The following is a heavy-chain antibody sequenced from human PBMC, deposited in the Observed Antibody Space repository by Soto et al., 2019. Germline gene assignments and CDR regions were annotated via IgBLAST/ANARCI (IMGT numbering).Heavy chain of an antibody. CDR1: GYSFTSYW. J-gene: IGHJ5*02. CDR3: ARQGQLATRRGWFDP. V-gene: IGHV5-10-1*04. D-gene: IGHD6-6*01. CDR2: IDPSDSYT. Sequence: PGESLQISCKGSGYSFTSYWISWVRQMPGKGLEWMGRIDPSDSYTNYSPSFQGQVTISADKSISTAYLQWSSLKASDTAMYYCARQGQLATRRGWFDPWGQGTLVTVSS.